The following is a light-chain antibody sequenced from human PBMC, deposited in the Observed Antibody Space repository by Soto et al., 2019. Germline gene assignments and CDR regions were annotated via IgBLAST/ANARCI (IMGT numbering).Light chain of an antibody. CDR1: KSDIGVYDF. Sequence: QSALTQPPSASGSPGQSVTISCTGTKSDIGVYDFVSWYQHHPGKAPRLIIYEVVQRPSGVPDRFSGSKSGNTASLTVSGLKAADEADYFCKSYAGSNTYVFGSG. V-gene: IGLV2-8*01. CDR2: EVV. J-gene: IGLJ1*01. CDR3: KSYAGSNTYV.